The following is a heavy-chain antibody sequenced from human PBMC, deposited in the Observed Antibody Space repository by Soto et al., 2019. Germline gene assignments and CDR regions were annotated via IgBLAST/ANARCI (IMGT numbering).Heavy chain of an antibody. Sequence: ASVKVSCKASGGTFSSYAISWVRQAPGQGLEWMGGIIPIFGTANYAQKFQGRVTITADESTSTAYMELSSLRSEDTAVYYCARDRLLTTMTTSGMDVWGQGTTVTVSS. J-gene: IGHJ6*02. CDR3: ARDRLLTTMTTSGMDV. CDR1: GGTFSSYA. D-gene: IGHD4-4*01. CDR2: IIPIFGTA. V-gene: IGHV1-69*13.